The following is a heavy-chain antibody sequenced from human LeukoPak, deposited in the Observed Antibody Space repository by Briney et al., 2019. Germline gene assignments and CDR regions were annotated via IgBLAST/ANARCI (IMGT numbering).Heavy chain of an antibody. Sequence: GESLRLSCAASGFTFSSYAMSWVRQAPGKGLEWVSAISGSGSSTYYADSVKGRFTISRDNSKNTLSLQMNSLRAEDTAVYFCAKISQSYSSSWYPTGYFDYWGQGTLVTVSS. V-gene: IGHV3-23*01. CDR2: ISGSGSST. CDR1: GFTFSSYA. J-gene: IGHJ4*02. D-gene: IGHD6-13*01. CDR3: AKISQSYSSSWYPTGYFDY.